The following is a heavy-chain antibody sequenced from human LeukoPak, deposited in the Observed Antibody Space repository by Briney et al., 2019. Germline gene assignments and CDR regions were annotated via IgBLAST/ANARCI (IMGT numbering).Heavy chain of an antibody. CDR3: ARDANYYDTSRNYYDAFDL. D-gene: IGHD3-22*01. CDR2: IEADGSLK. V-gene: IGHV3-7*01. CDR1: GFTFSSYW. Sequence: GGSLRLSCAASGFTFSSYWMTWIRQAPGKGLEWVANIEADGSLKYYVDSVKDRFTIFRDNAKNSLNLQMNSLTAEDTAVYYCARDANYYDTSRNYYDAFDLWGPETVVTVSS. J-gene: IGHJ3*01.